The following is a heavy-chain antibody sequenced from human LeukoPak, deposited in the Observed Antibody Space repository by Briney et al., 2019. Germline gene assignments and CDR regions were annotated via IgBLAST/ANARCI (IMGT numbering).Heavy chain of an antibody. J-gene: IGHJ3*02. V-gene: IGHV4-59*01. CDR3: ARGVVVPAAPDAFDI. D-gene: IGHD2-2*01. CDR2: IYYSGST. CDR1: GGSISSYY. Sequence: PSETLSLTCTVSGGSISSYYWSWIRQPPGKGLEWIGYIYYSGSTNYNPSLKSRVTISVDTSKNQFSLKLSSVTAADTAVYYCARGVVVPAAPDAFDIWGQGTMVTVSS.